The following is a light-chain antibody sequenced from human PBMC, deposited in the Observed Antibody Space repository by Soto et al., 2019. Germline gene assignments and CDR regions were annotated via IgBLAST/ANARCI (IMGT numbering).Light chain of an antibody. V-gene: IGLV2-14*01. CDR3: CSFTTGTTYV. CDR2: EVT. J-gene: IGLJ1*01. Sequence: QSALTQPASVSGSPGQSITISCTGTSSDVGGYNSVSWYQQHPGKAPKLIIYEVTHRPSGVSNRFSGSQSANTASLTISGLQAEDEADYYCCSFTTGTTYVFGTGTKLTVL. CDR1: SSDVGGYNS.